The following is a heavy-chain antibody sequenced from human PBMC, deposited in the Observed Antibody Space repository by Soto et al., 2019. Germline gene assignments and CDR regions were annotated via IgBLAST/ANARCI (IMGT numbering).Heavy chain of an antibody. Sequence: ASVKVFCKASGYTFTSYGISWVRQAPGQGLEWMGWISAYNGNTNYAQKLQGRVTMTTDTSTSTAYMELRSLRSDDTAVYYCARDMAAAGIYYYYYGMDVWGQGTTVTVSS. CDR1: GYTFTSYG. D-gene: IGHD6-13*01. CDR2: ISAYNGNT. CDR3: ARDMAAAGIYYYYYGMDV. J-gene: IGHJ6*02. V-gene: IGHV1-18*01.